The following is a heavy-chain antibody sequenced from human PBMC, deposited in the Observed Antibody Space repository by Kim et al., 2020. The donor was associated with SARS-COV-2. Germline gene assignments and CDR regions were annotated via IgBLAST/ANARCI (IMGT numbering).Heavy chain of an antibody. D-gene: IGHD2-21*02. CDR3: ARGEIVVVTAMVTYYYYYYLDV. Sequence: SETLSLTCAVYGGSFSGYYWSWIRQPPEKGLEWIGEINHSGSTNYNPSLKSRVTISVDTSKNQFSLKLSSVTAADTAVYYCARGEIVVVTAMVTYYYYYYLDVWGKGTTVTVAS. J-gene: IGHJ6*03. CDR1: GGSFSGYY. CDR2: INHSGST. V-gene: IGHV4-34*01.